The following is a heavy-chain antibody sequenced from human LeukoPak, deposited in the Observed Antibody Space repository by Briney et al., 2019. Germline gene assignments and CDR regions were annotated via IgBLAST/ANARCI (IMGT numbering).Heavy chain of an antibody. Sequence: SETLSLTCTVSGDSINSFYWSWIRQPAGKGLEWIGRIYTSGSTNYSPSLKSRVTMSVDTSKNQFSLKLSSVTAADTAVYYCARESYPPPGLRPDAFDIWGQGTMVTVSS. CDR2: IYTSGST. D-gene: IGHD4-17*01. CDR1: GDSINSFY. V-gene: IGHV4-4*07. CDR3: ARESYPPPGLRPDAFDI. J-gene: IGHJ3*02.